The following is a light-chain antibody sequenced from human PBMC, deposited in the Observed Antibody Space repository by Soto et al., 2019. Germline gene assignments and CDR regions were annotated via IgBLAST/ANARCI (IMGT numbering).Light chain of an antibody. CDR3: QQRANLWT. CDR1: QSVYSL. CDR2: DAA. J-gene: IGKJ1*01. Sequence: ENVLTQSPATMSLSPGERATLSCRASQSVYSLLAWYQQKPGQAPRLLIYDAANRATGIPARFSGSGYGTDFTLTISSLEPEDFAVYYCQQRANLWTFGQGTRVQIK. V-gene: IGKV3-11*01.